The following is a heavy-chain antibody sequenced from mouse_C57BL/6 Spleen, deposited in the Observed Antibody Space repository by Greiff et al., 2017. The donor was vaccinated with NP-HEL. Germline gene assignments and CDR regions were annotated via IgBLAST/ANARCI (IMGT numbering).Heavy chain of an antibody. J-gene: IGHJ3*01. CDR2: IYWDDDK. Sequence: QVTLKVCGPGILQSSQTLSLTCSFSGFSLSTSGMGVSWIRQPSGKGLEWLAHIYWDDDKRYNPSLKSRLTISKDTSRNQVCLKITTVDTADTATYYCAGREEDMGYDGYLFAYWGQGTLVTVSA. V-gene: IGHV8-12*01. CDR3: AGREEDMGYDGYLFAY. CDR1: GFSLSTSGMG. D-gene: IGHD2-3*01.